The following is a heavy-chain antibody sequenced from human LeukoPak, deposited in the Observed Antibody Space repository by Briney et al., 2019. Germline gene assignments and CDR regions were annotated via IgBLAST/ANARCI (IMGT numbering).Heavy chain of an antibody. D-gene: IGHD2-15*01. CDR1: GYSFTSYW. J-gene: IGHJ4*02. CDR2: IYPGDSDT. CDR3: AVGYCSGGSCYATGDY. Sequence: GESLKISCKGSGYSFTSYWIGWVRQMPGKGLEWMGIIYPGDSDTRYSPSFQGQVTISADKSISTAYLQWSSLKASDTAMYYCAVGYCSGGSCYATGDYWGQGTLDTVSS. V-gene: IGHV5-51*01.